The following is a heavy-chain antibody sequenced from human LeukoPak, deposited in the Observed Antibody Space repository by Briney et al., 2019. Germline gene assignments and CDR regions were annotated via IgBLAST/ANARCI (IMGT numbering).Heavy chain of an antibody. CDR2: IWYDGSNK. CDR3: AGGVPVYYSYGMDV. CDR1: GFTFSSYG. D-gene: IGHD2-2*01. J-gene: IGHJ6*02. V-gene: IGHV3-33*01. Sequence: GGSLRLSCAASGFTFSSYGMHWVRQAPGKGLEWVAVIWYDGSNKYYADSVKGRFTISRDNSKNTLYLQMNSLRAEDTAVYYCAGGVPVYYSYGMDVWGQGTTVTVSS.